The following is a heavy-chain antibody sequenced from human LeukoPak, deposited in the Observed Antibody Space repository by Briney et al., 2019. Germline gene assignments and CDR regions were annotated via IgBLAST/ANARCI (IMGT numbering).Heavy chain of an antibody. CDR1: GFTFSTFT. V-gene: IGHV3-21*01. CDR2: ISSSSSYI. D-gene: IGHD6-19*01. Sequence: GGSLRLSCVVSGFTFSTFTMNWVRQAPGKGLEWVSCISSSSSYIYYADSVKGRFTISRDNAKNSLYLQMNSLRAEDTAVYCCARVWTGQWPPHYYYMDVWGKGTTVTISS. J-gene: IGHJ6*03. CDR3: ARVWTGQWPPHYYYMDV.